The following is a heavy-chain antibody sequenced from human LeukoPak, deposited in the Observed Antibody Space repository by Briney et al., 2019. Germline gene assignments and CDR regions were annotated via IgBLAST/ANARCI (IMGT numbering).Heavy chain of an antibody. CDR3: ARGPSGYHNT. V-gene: IGHV3-30*02. CDR2: IRYDGSNK. Sequence: GGSLRLSCAASGFTFSSYGMHWVRQAPGKGLEWVAFIRYDGSNKYYADSVKGRFTISRDNSKNTLYVQMNSLRVEDTAVYYCARGPSGYHNTGGQGTLVTVSS. CDR1: GFTFSSYG. D-gene: IGHD5-12*01. J-gene: IGHJ4*02.